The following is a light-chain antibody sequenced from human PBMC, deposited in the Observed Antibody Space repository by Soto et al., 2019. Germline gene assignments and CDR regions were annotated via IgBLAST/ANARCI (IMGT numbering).Light chain of an antibody. CDR2: GHS. CDR1: SSNIGAGYD. J-gene: IGLJ2*01. V-gene: IGLV1-40*01. CDR3: QSYDSSLSVHVV. Sequence: QSVLTQPPSVSGAPGQRVTISCTGSSSNIGAGYDVHWYQQLPGTAPKLLIYGHSNRPSGVPERFSGSKSGTSASLAITGLQAEDEADHYCQSYDSSLSVHVVFGGGTKLTVL.